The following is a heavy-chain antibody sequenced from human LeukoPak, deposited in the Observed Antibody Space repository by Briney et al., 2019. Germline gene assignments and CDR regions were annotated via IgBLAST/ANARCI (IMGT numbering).Heavy chain of an antibody. V-gene: IGHV3-53*05. CDR3: AKTYGDSFFDY. D-gene: IGHD4-17*01. CDR1: GFTVSSNY. CDR2: IYSGGST. J-gene: IGHJ4*02. Sequence: PGGSLRLSCAASGFTVSSNYMSWVRQAPGKGLEWVSVIYSGGSTYYADSVKGRFTISRDNSKNTLYLQMNSLRAEDTAVYYCAKTYGDSFFDYWGQGTLVTVSS.